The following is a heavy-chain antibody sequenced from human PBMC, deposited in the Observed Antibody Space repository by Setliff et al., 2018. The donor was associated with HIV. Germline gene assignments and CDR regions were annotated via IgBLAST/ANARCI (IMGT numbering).Heavy chain of an antibody. J-gene: IGHJ5*02. CDR2: INHSGST. D-gene: IGHD6-6*01. V-gene: IGHV4-34*01. Sequence: SETLSLTCAVYGGSFSDYYWSWIRQPPGKGLEWIGEINHSGSTNYNPSLKSRVTISVDTSKNQFSLKLSSLTAADTAVYYCARGGRSLAAQTWFDPWGQGTLVTVSS. CDR1: GGSFSDYY. CDR3: ARGGRSLAAQTWFDP.